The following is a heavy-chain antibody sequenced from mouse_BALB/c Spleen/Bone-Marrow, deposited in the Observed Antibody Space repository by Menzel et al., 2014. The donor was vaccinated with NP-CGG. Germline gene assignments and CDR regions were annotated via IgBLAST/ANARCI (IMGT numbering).Heavy chain of an antibody. V-gene: IGHV14-3*02. CDR3: ARYYYYAMDY. CDR2: IDPANGNT. CDR1: GFNIKDTY. Sequence: DVKLQESGAELVKPGASVKLSCTASGFNIKDTYIHWVKQRPEQGLEWIGRIDPANGNTKYDPKFQGKATITADTSSNTAYLQLSSLTSEDTAVYYCARYYYYAMDYWGQGTSVTVSS. J-gene: IGHJ4*01.